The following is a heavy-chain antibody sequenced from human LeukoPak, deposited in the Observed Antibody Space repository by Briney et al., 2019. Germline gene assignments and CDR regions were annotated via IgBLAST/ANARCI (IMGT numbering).Heavy chain of an antibody. CDR1: GGSFSGYY. D-gene: IGHD2-2*01. V-gene: IGHV4-59*01. CDR3: ARVPAAPRLYMDV. CDR2: IYYSGST. Sequence: SETLSLTCAVYGGSFSGYYWGWIRQPPGKGLEWIGSIYYSGSTNYNPSLKSRVTISVDTSKNQFSLKLSSVTAADTAVYYCARVPAAPRLYMDVWGQGTTVIVSS. J-gene: IGHJ6*02.